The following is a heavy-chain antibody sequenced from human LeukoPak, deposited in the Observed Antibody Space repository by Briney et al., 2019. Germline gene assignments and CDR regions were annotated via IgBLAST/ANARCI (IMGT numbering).Heavy chain of an antibody. Sequence: GASVKVSCKASGYTFTSYGISWVRQAPGQGLEWMGWISAYNGNTKYAQKLQGRVTMTTDTSTSTAYMELRSLRSDDTAVYYCARDPIGYYYDSSGYYYVDPGDNWFDPWGQGTLVTVSS. J-gene: IGHJ5*02. CDR3: ARDPIGYYYDSSGYYYVDPGDNWFDP. CDR2: ISAYNGNT. D-gene: IGHD3-22*01. V-gene: IGHV1-18*01. CDR1: GYTFTSYG.